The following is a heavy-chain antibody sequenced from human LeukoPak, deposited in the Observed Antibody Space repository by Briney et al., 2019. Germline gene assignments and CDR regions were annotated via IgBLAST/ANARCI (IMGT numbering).Heavy chain of an antibody. CDR1: GFAFTNYW. CDR3: AREGRYFGSAIYPYYFDS. CDR2: IRQDGNER. D-gene: IGHD3-10*01. V-gene: IGHV3-7*01. J-gene: IGHJ4*02. Sequence: QPGGSLRLSCVASGFAFTNYWMTWVRQAPGKRLQWVANIRQDGNERYFVDSVKGRFTISRDNAKNSLYLQMDSLGAEDTAVYYCAREGRYFGSAIYPYYFDSWGQGTLVTVSS.